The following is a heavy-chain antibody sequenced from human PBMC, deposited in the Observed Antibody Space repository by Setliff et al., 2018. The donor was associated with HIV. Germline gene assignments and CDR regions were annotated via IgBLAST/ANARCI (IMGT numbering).Heavy chain of an antibody. CDR3: ARVALLNDHILTAPEYVDI. J-gene: IGHJ4*02. D-gene: IGHD2-15*01. CDR2: VYHSGTT. Sequence: SETLSLTCSVSGDSISRYYWSWIRQSPARGLEWIGCVYHSGTTNFNPSLKSRVTMSLDTSRSQLSLNLRSVTAADTGVYYCARVALLNDHILTAPEYVDIWGQGTQVTVSS. CDR1: GDSISRYY. V-gene: IGHV4-59*03.